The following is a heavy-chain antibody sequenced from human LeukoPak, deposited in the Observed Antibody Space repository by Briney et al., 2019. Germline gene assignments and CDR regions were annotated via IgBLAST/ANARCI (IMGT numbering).Heavy chain of an antibody. Sequence: ASVKVSCKASGYTFTGYYIHWVRLAPGQGLEWMGWINPNSGDTNYAQKFQGRVTMTRDTSITTAYMELRSLISDDTAVYYCATGELHSSSWYSQLDYWGQGTLVTVSS. D-gene: IGHD6-13*01. CDR3: ATGELHSSSWYSQLDY. V-gene: IGHV1-2*02. J-gene: IGHJ4*02. CDR1: GYTFTGYY. CDR2: INPNSGDT.